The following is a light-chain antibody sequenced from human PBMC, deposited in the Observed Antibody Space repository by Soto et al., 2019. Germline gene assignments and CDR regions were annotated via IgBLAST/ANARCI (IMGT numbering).Light chain of an antibody. V-gene: IGLV1-44*01. CDR3: GTWDDSLNGPV. CDR1: SSNIGSNT. J-gene: IGLJ2*01. CDR2: SDN. Sequence: QAVVTQAPSASGTPGQRVSISCSGSSSNIGSNTVNWYQQLPGTAPKLLIFSDNQRPSGVPDRFSGAKSGTSASLAISGLQSEDEADYYCGTWDDSLNGPVFGGGTKVTVL.